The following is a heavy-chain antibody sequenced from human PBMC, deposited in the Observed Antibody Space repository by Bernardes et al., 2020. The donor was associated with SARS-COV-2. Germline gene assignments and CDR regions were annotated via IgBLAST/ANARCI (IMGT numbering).Heavy chain of an antibody. CDR3: AREGEDSTSSYFDF. D-gene: IGHD6-6*01. V-gene: IGHV3-30*03. CDR1: GFTFSNFA. CDR2: ISYDERTE. Sequence: GGSLRLSCAASGFTFSNFAMHWVRQAPGKGLEWVAIISYDERTEYNAESVKGRFTISRDNSKNTVFLHMTSLRPEDTAVYYCAREGEDSTSSYFDFWGQGTLVTVSS. J-gene: IGHJ4*02.